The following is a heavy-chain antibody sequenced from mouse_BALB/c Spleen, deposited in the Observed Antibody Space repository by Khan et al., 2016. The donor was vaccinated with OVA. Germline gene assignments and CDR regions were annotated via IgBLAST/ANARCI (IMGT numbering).Heavy chain of an antibody. Sequence: EVELVESGPSLVKPSQTLSLTCSVTGDSITTGYWNWIRKFPGNKLEYMGYIIYTGYTYYNPSLKSRISITRHTSNNQYYLQLNSVTDEDTATYXWSISTYRYAFFYWGQWTLVTVSA. CDR1: GDSITTGY. CDR3: SISTYRYAFFY. D-gene: IGHD2-14*01. J-gene: IGHJ3*01. CDR2: IIYTGYT. V-gene: IGHV3-8*02.